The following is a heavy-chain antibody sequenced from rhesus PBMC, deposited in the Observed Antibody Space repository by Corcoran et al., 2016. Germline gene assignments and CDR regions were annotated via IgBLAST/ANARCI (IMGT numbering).Heavy chain of an antibody. D-gene: IGHD6-25*01. CDR3: VKDSGSWTFDY. V-gene: IGHV3-14*01. CDR1: GFTFSSYW. Sequence: QLVESGGALAQPGGSLRLSCAASGFTFSSYWMHWVRPPTGKGREWISAINSGGFIPSYVDCVKGRFTISRENAKNTLDLKMNSLTTEDTSVYQCVKDSGSWTFDYWGQGVLVTVSS. J-gene: IGHJ4*01. CDR2: INSGGFIP.